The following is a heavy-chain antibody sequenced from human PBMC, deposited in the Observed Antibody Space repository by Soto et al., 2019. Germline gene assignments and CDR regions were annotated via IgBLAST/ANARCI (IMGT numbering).Heavy chain of an antibody. CDR3: ARHPLRGSSSFY. Sequence: QVPLVESGGGVVQPGRSLRLSCAASGFTFSSYAMHWVRQAPGKGLEWVAVISYDGSNKYYADSVKGRFTISRDNSKNTLYLQMNSLRAEDTAVYYCARHPLRGSSSFYWGQGTLVTVSS. V-gene: IGHV3-30-3*01. J-gene: IGHJ4*02. CDR1: GFTFSSYA. D-gene: IGHD6-6*01. CDR2: ISYDGSNK.